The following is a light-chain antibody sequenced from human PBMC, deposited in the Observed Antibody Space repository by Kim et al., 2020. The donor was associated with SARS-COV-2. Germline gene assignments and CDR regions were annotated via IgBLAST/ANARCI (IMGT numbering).Light chain of an antibody. Sequence: PEESVTITCTGASNEVGGYNYVYWYQQHPGKAPKLMIYDVSNRPSGVPDRFSGSKSGNTASLTISGLQPEDEADYYCCSYAGTYTVFGGGTQLTVL. CDR1: SNEVGGYNY. CDR3: CSYAGTYTV. V-gene: IGLV2-11*03. CDR2: DVS. J-gene: IGLJ2*01.